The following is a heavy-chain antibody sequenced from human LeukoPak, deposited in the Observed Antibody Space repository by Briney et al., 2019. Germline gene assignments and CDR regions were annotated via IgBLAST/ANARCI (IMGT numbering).Heavy chain of an antibody. CDR1: AAPITSYY. Sequence: PSETLSLTCTVSAAPITSYYWSWIRQPPGKGLEWIGYIYYSGSTNYNPSLKSRVAISVDTSKNQVSLRLSSVTAADTAVYYCARGVSGYDILTGYLGWFDPWGQGTLVTVSS. CDR3: ARGVSGYDILTGYLGWFDP. V-gene: IGHV4-59*01. J-gene: IGHJ5*02. CDR2: IYYSGST. D-gene: IGHD3-9*01.